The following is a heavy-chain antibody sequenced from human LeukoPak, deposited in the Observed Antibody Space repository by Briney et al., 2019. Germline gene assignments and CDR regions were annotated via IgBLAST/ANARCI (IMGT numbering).Heavy chain of an antibody. CDR2: TAYDGSNK. Sequence: GSLRLSCAASGFTFSGYGMHWVRQAPGKGLEWVAVTAYDGSNKYYADSVKGRFTISRDNSKNTLFLQMNSLRGDDTALYYCAKDRRSSSGWYSVDHWGQGTLVTVTS. D-gene: IGHD6-19*01. V-gene: IGHV3-30*18. CDR3: AKDRRSSSGWYSVDH. CDR1: GFTFSGYG. J-gene: IGHJ4*02.